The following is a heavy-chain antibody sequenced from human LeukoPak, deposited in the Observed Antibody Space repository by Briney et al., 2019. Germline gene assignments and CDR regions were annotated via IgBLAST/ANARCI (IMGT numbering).Heavy chain of an antibody. CDR2: INPNSGGT. J-gene: IGHJ3*02. CDR1: GYTFTGYY. CDR3: ARGGSGSYNAFDI. V-gene: IGHV1-2*02. D-gene: IGHD1-26*01. Sequence: ASVKVSCKASGYTFTGYYTHWVRQAPGQGLEWMGWINPNSGGTNYAQKFQGRVTMTRDTSISTAYMELSRLRSDDTAVYYCARGGSGSYNAFDIWGQGTMVTASS.